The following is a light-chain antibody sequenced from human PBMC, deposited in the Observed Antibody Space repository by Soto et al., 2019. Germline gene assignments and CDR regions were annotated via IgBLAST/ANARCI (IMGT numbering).Light chain of an antibody. J-gene: IGLJ2*01. CDR1: SGHSTYI. CDR3: ETWDTNVVV. CDR2: LEGSGSY. Sequence: QPVLTQSSSASASLGSSVKLTCTLSSGHSTYIIAWHQQQPGKAPRYLMKLEGSGSYNKGSGIPDRFSGSSSGADRYLTISNLQFEDEADYYCETWDTNVVVFGGGTKLTFL. V-gene: IGLV4-60*02.